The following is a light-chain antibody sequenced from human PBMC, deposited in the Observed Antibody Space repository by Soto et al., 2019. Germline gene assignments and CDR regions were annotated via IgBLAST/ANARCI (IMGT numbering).Light chain of an antibody. Sequence: QSALTQPASVSGSPGQSITISCTGSNSDVGGYDYVSWYQQHPGKAPKLMIYEVSNRPSGVSNRFSGSKSGNMASLTVSGLQAEDEGDYYCSSYASSSTVVFGGGTKLTVL. V-gene: IGLV2-14*01. J-gene: IGLJ2*01. CDR2: EVS. CDR1: NSDVGGYDY. CDR3: SSYASSSTVV.